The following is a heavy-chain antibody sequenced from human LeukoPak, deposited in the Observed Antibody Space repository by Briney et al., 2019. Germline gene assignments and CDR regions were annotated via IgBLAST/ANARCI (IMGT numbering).Heavy chain of an antibody. CDR3: ARVGGVPLGAFDI. CDR2: IFYGGTT. J-gene: IGHJ3*02. V-gene: IGHV4-59*01. D-gene: IGHD3-16*01. Sequence: GSLRLSCSASGFTFSNYAMHWIRQPPGKGLEWIGYIFYGGTTSYNPSLKSRVSLSVDTTKNQFSLKLNSVIAADTAVYYCARVGGVPLGAFDIWTQGTMVTVSS. CDR1: GFTFSNYA.